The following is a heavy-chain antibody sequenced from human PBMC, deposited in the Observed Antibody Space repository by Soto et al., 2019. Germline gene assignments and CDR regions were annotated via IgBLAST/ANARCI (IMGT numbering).Heavy chain of an antibody. D-gene: IGHD6-19*01. CDR2: FDPEDGET. J-gene: IGHJ3*02. V-gene: IGHV1-24*01. CDR3: ATDGMAGTSPDAFDI. Sequence: GASVKVSCKVSGYTLTELSMHWVRQAPGKGLEWMGGFDPEDGETIYAQKFQGRVTMTEDTSTDTAYMELSSLRSEDTAVYYCATDGMAGTSPDAFDIWGQGTMVTVSS. CDR1: GYTLTELS.